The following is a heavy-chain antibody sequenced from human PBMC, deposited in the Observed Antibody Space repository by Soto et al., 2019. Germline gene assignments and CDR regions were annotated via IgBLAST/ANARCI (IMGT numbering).Heavy chain of an antibody. CDR1: GFSLITNGVA. J-gene: IGHJ4*02. D-gene: IGHD2-15*01. CDR3: ARTFCSGGGCYSEFDY. V-gene: IGHV2-5*02. Sequence: QITLKESGPTLVKPTQTLTLTCTFSGFSLITNGVAVGWISQPPGKALEWLALIYWDDDKRFSPCLKTRLTFTKDTSIDQVVLTMTNMYPVDTATYYCARTFCSGGGCYSEFDYWGQGILVTVSS. CDR2: IYWDDDK.